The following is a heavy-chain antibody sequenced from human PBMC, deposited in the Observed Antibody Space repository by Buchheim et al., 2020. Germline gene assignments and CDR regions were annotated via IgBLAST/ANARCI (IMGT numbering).Heavy chain of an antibody. V-gene: IGHV4-4*02. D-gene: IGHD6-13*01. J-gene: IGHJ4*02. CDR3: ARDPPGNSFES. CDR2: IYHSGST. CDR1: GDSISNSKW. Sequence: QVQLQESGPGLVKPSGTPSLTCGVSGDSISNSKWWSWVRQPPGKGLEWIGEIYHSGSTNYNPSLKSRVTISMDKFKNQFSLKLSSVTAADTAVYYCARDPPGNSFESWGQGTL.